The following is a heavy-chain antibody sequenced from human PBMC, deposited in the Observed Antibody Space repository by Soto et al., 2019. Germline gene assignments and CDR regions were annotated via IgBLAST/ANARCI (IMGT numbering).Heavy chain of an antibody. J-gene: IGHJ4*02. CDR3: ARYPPAVIAAFDY. CDR1: GFTFSSYS. V-gene: IGHV3-21*01. Sequence: EVQLVESGGGLVKPGGSLRLSCAASGFTFSSYSMNWVRQAPGRGLEWVSSISSSSSYIYYADSVKGRSTISRDNAKNTLYLQMTVPRAEQMAVYYCARYPPAVIAAFDYWGQGTLVTVSS. CDR2: ISSSSSYI. D-gene: IGHD6-6*01.